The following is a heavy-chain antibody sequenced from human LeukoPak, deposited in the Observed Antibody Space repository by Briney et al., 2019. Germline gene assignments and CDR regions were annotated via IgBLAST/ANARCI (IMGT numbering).Heavy chain of an antibody. CDR1: GFTFSSYD. V-gene: IGHV3-30*02. CDR2: IRYDGSNK. CDR3: AKDLSAMVTLNWFDP. D-gene: IGHD5-18*01. J-gene: IGHJ5*02. Sequence: GGSLRLSCAASGFTFSSYDMHWVRQAPGKGLEWVAFIRYDGSNKYYADSVKGRFTISRDNSKNTLYLQMNSLRAEDTAVYYCAKDLSAMVTLNWFDPWGQGTLVTVSS.